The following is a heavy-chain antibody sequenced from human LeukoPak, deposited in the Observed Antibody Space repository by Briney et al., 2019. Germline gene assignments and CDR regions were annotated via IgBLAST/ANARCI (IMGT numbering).Heavy chain of an antibody. CDR2: IYYSGTT. CDR1: GGSISSYY. V-gene: IGHV4-59*12. J-gene: IGHJ4*02. CDR3: ARGLDYYDSSGYEYFDY. D-gene: IGHD3-22*01. Sequence: SETLSLTCTVSGGSISSYYWSWIRQPPGKGLEWIGYIYYSGTTNYNPSLKSRVTMSVDTSKNQFSLKLSSVTAADTAVYYCARGLDYYDSSGYEYFDYWGQGTLVTVSS.